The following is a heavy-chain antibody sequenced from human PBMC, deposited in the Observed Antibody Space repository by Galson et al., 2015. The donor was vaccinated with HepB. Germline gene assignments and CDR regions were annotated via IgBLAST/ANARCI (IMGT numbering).Heavy chain of an antibody. J-gene: IGHJ4*02. CDR3: TRVEVWGSYRHAPFDY. D-gene: IGHD3-16*02. CDR2: IRSKAYGGTT. V-gene: IGHV3-49*04. Sequence: LRLSCAASGFTFGDYAMSWVRQAPGKGLEWVGFIRSKAYGGTTEYAASVKGRFTISRDDSKSIAYLQMNSLKTEDTAVYYCTRVEVWGSYRHAPFDYWGQGTLVTVSS. CDR1: GFTFGDYA.